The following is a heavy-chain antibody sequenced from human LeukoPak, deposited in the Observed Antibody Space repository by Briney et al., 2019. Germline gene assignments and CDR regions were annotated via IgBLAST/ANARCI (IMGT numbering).Heavy chain of an antibody. D-gene: IGHD6-13*01. V-gene: IGHV3-11*04. J-gene: IGHJ4*02. CDR3: ARDYSSPGNFDY. Sequence: PGGSLRLSCAASGFTFSSYAMSWIRQAPGKGLEWVSYISSSGSTIYYADSVKGRFTISRDNAKNSLYLQMNSLRAEDTAVYYCARDYSSPGNFDYWGQGTLVTVSS. CDR1: GFTFSSYA. CDR2: ISSSGSTI.